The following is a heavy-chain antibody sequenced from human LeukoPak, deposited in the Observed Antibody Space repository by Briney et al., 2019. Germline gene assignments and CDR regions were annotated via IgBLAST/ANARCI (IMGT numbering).Heavy chain of an antibody. Sequence: PSETLSLTCTVSGGSISSGDYYWSWIRQPPGKGLEWIGYIYYSGSTYYNPSLKSRVTISVDTSKNQFSLKLSSVTAADTAVYYCAGALYDYVWGSYRPHWFDPWGQGTLVTVSS. D-gene: IGHD3-16*02. J-gene: IGHJ5*02. CDR3: AGALYDYVWGSYRPHWFDP. CDR1: GGSISSGDYY. V-gene: IGHV4-30-4*01. CDR2: IYYSGST.